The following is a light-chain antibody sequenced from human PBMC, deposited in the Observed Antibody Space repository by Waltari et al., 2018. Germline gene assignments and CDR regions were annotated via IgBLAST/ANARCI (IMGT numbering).Light chain of an antibody. CDR1: GRDIGAYDY. CDR2: DVS. J-gene: IGLJ2*01. Sequence: QSALTQPASVSGSPGQSITISCTGTGRDIGAYDYVSWYQQHPDKVPKVIIYDVSLRPSGISDRFSGSKSGNTASLTISGLQAEDEGDYYCSSFTTSDTLVILGGGTKVTVL. V-gene: IGLV2-14*03. CDR3: SSFTTSDTLVI.